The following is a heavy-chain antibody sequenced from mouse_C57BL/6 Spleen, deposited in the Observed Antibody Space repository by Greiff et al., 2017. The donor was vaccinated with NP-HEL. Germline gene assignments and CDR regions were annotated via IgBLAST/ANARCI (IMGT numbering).Heavy chain of an antibody. CDR3: ARAPYDYDPYYFDY. Sequence: EVKLMESGPGLVKPSQSLSLTCSVTGYSITSGYYWNWIRQFPGNKLEWMGYISYDGSNNYNPSLKNRISITRDTSKNQFFLKLNSVTTEDTATYYCARAPYDYDPYYFDYWGQGTTLTVSS. D-gene: IGHD2-4*01. J-gene: IGHJ2*01. V-gene: IGHV3-6*01. CDR2: ISYDGSN. CDR1: GYSITSGYY.